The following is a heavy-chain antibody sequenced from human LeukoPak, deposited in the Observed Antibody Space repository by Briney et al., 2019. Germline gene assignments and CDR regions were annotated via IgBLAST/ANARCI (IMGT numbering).Heavy chain of an antibody. CDR2: INHSGST. J-gene: IGHJ3*02. V-gene: IGHV4-34*01. CDR3: ARVPVDCSGGSCYRDDAFDI. CDR1: GGSFSGYY. D-gene: IGHD2-15*01. Sequence: PSETLSLTCAVYGGSFSGYYWSWIRQPPGKGLEWIGEINHSGSTNYNPSLKSRVTISVDTSKNQFSLKLSSVTAADTAVYYCARVPVDCSGGSCYRDDAFDIWGQGTMVTVSS.